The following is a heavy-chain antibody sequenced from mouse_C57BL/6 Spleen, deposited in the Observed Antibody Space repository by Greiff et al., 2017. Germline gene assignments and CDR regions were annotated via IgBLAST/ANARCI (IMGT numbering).Heavy chain of an antibody. Sequence: QVQLQQSGPELVKPGASVKISCKASGYAFSSSWMNWVKQRPGKGLEWIGRIYPGDGDTNYNGKFKGKATLTADTSSSTAYMQLSSLTSEDSAVYFCARGTGTFDYWAQGTTLTVSS. J-gene: IGHJ2*01. D-gene: IGHD4-1*01. CDR3: ARGTGTFDY. CDR1: GYAFSSSW. V-gene: IGHV1-82*01. CDR2: IYPGDGDT.